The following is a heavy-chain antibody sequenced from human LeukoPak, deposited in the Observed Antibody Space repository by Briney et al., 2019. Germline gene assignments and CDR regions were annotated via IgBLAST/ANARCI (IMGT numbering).Heavy chain of an antibody. Sequence: PGGSLRLSCAASGFTFSSYWMSWVRQAPGKGLEWVANIKQDGSEKYYVDSVKGRFTISRDNAKNSLYLQMNSLRAEDTAVYYCAREKSTYYYDSSGYYYLGGGYYFDYWGQGTLVTVSS. CDR3: AREKSTYYYDSSGYYYLGGGYYFDY. J-gene: IGHJ4*02. CDR2: IKQDGSEK. V-gene: IGHV3-7*01. D-gene: IGHD3-22*01. CDR1: GFTFSSYW.